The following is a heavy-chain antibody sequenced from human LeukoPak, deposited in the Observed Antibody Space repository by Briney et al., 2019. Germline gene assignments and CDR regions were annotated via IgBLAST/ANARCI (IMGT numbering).Heavy chain of an antibody. CDR1: GYTFTSYG. Sequence: ASVKVSCKASGYTFTSYGISWVRQAPGQGLEWMGWISAYNGNTNYAQKLQGRVTMTTDTSTSTAYMELRSLRSDDTAVYYCARDYWAPRFGESPLDYWGQGTLVTVSS. J-gene: IGHJ4*02. CDR2: ISAYNGNT. D-gene: IGHD3-10*01. V-gene: IGHV1-18*01. CDR3: ARDYWAPRFGESPLDY.